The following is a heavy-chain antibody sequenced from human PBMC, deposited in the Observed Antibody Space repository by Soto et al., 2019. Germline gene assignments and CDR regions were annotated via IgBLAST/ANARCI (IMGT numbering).Heavy chain of an antibody. D-gene: IGHD5-12*01. CDR1: GDRVSSNSAA. CDR3: ARDQLYSGYDPTKNYYYYGMDV. V-gene: IGHV6-1*01. J-gene: IGHJ6*02. Sequence: KQSPTLSLPCAISGDRVSSNSAAWTWIRQSPSRGLEWLGRTYYRSKWYNDYAVSVKSRITINPDTSKNQFSLQLNSVTPEDTAVYYCARDQLYSGYDPTKNYYYYGMDVWGQGTTVTVSS. CDR2: TYYRSKWYN.